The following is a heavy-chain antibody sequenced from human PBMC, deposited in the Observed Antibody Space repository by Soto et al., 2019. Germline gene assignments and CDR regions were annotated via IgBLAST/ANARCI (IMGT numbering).Heavy chain of an antibody. V-gene: IGHV1-3*01. CDR3: ARDFDTYYYDSSGPENDY. CDR1: GYTFTSYA. Sequence: ASVKVSCKASGYTFTSYAMHWVRQAPGQRLEWMGWINAGNGNTKYSQKFQGRVTITRDTSASTAYMELSSLRSEDTAVYYCARDFDTYYYDSSGPENDYWGQGTLVTVPQ. D-gene: IGHD3-22*01. J-gene: IGHJ4*02. CDR2: INAGNGNT.